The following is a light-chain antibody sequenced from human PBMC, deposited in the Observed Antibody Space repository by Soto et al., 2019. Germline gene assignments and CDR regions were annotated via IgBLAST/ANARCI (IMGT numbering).Light chain of an antibody. Sequence: QSALTQPASVSGSPGQSITISCSGTSSDIGSYNHVAWYQQFPGKSPKLMIYAVSDRPPGVSDRFSGSKSGITASLTISGLQTEDDADYDCISYTDRQSYLFGTWTKVTVL. CDR3: ISYTDRQSYL. CDR2: AVS. CDR1: SSDIGSYNH. J-gene: IGLJ1*01. V-gene: IGLV2-14*03.